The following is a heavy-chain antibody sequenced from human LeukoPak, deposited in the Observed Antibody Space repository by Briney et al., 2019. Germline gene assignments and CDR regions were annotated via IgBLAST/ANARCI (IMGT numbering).Heavy chain of an antibody. J-gene: IGHJ4*02. CDR1: GGSISSSTYF. CDR3: ARETSSSWYLAFDY. Sequence: SETLSLTCTVSGGSISSSTYFWGWIRQPPGKGLEWIGSIYYSGSTYYNPSLKSRVTISVDTSKNQFSLKLSSVTAADTAVYYCARETSSSWYLAFDYWGQGTLVTVSS. V-gene: IGHV4-39*07. CDR2: IYYSGST. D-gene: IGHD6-13*01.